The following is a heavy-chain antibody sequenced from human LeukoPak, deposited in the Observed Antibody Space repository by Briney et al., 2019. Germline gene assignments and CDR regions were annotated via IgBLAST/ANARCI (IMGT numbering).Heavy chain of an antibody. Sequence: GGSLRLSCAASGFTFSSYAMSWVRQAPGKGLEWVTAISGSGGSTYYADSVKGRFTISRDNSKNTLYLQMNSLRAEDTAVYYCAKGPTYVYYFDYWGQGTLVTVSS. V-gene: IGHV3-23*01. CDR2: ISGSGGST. J-gene: IGHJ4*02. CDR1: GFTFSSYA. CDR3: AKGPTYVYYFDY. D-gene: IGHD3-16*01.